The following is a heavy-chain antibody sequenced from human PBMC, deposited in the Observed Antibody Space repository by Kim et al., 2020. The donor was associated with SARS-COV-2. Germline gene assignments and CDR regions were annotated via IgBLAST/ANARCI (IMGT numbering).Heavy chain of an antibody. CDR1: GGSISSYY. Sequence: SETLSLTCTVSGGSISSYYWSWIRQPPGKGLEWIGHIYYSGSTNYNPSLKSRVTISVDTTKKQFSLKLSSVTAADTAVYYCARDLGDLWGQGTLVTVSS. J-gene: IGHJ4*02. D-gene: IGHD3-16*01. V-gene: IGHV4-59*01. CDR2: IYYSGST. CDR3: ARDLGDL.